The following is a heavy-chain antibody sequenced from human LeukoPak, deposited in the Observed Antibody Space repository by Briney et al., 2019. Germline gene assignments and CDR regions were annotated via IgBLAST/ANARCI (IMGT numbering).Heavy chain of an antibody. J-gene: IGHJ4*02. CDR3: MRDGPSWGLL. CDR2: IIYTTGST. V-gene: IGHV4-4*07. CDR1: GISTNPYY. D-gene: IGHD3-16*01. Sequence: SETLSLTCTVSGISTNPYYWTWIRQPAGKGLEWIGRIIYTTGSTNYNPSLSSRVTMSVDTSKNQISLKLTYVTAADTAMYSCMRDGPSWGLLWGLGTLVTVSS.